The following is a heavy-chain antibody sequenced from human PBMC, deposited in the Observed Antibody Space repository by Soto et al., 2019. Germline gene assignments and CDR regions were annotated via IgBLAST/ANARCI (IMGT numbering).Heavy chain of an antibody. CDR1: GGSISSGDYY. V-gene: IGHV4-31*03. Sequence: SETLSLTCSVSGGSISSGDYYWSWIRQHPGKGLEWIGYIYHSGSAYYNPSLKSRLKMSVDTSKNQFSLNLTSVTAADTAVYYCARHEKWGYVWIDHWSPGTLVTVSS. CDR3: ARHEKWGYVWIDH. J-gene: IGHJ5*02. CDR2: IYHSGSA. D-gene: IGHD2-15*01.